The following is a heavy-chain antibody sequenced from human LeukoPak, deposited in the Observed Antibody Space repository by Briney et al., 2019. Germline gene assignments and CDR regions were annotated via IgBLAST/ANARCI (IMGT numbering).Heavy chain of an antibody. D-gene: IGHD4-17*01. CDR2: IYYSGST. CDR1: GGSISSYY. CDR3: ARVATVTTEAFDI. Sequence: SETLSLTCTVSGGSISSYYWSWIRQPPGKGLEWIGYIYYSGSTNYNPSLKSRVTTSVDTSKNQFSLKLSSVTAADTAVYYCARVATVTTEAFDIWGQGTMVTVSS. J-gene: IGHJ3*02. V-gene: IGHV4-59*01.